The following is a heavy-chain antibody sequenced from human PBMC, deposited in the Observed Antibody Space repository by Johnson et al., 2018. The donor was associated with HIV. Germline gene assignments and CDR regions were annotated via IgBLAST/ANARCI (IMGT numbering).Heavy chain of an antibody. CDR3: AREKAAGAFDI. J-gene: IGHJ3*02. D-gene: IGHD6-25*01. Sequence: VQLVESGGGVVRPGGSLRLSCAASGFTFSSYWMSWVRQAPGKGLEWVSGIYWNGGSIGYADSVKGRFTISRDNAKNSLYLQMNSLRAEDTALYYCAREKAAGAFDIWGQGTMVTVSS. CDR1: GFTFSSYW. V-gene: IGHV3-20*04. CDR2: IYWNGGSI.